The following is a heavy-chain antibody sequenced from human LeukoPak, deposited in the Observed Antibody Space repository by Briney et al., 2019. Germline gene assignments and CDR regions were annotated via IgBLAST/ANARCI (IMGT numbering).Heavy chain of an antibody. D-gene: IGHD3-10*01. J-gene: IGHJ4*02. CDR3: ARRYGSGSSGTFDY. V-gene: IGHV4-59*01. Sequence: SETLSLTCTVSGGSISPYCWSWIRQPPGKGLEWIGYIYYSGSTNYNPSLKSRVTISVDTSKNQFSLKLSSVTAADTAVYYCARRYGSGSSGTFDYWGQGTLVTVSS. CDR1: GGSISPYC. CDR2: IYYSGST.